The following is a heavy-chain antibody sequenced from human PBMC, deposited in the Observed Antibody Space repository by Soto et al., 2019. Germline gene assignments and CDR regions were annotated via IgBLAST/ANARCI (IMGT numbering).Heavy chain of an antibody. CDR2: IYYSGST. J-gene: IGHJ6*02. D-gene: IGHD4-4*01. CDR3: ERDEMGDGYS. Sequence: SETLSLTCTVSGGSISSYYWSWIRQPPGKGLEWIGYIYYSGSTNYNPSLKSRVTISVDTSKNQFSLKLSSVTAADTAVYYCERDEMGDGYSWGQGTTVTVSS. CDR1: GGSISSYY. V-gene: IGHV4-59*01.